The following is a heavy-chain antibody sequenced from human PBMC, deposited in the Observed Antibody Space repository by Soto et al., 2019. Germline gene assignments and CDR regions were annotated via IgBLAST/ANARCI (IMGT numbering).Heavy chain of an antibody. CDR1: GGSISSGDYY. CDR3: ATRTNYDYVWGSPRGAFDI. D-gene: IGHD3-16*01. Sequence: TLSLTCTVSGGSISSGDYYWSWIRQPPGKGLEWIGYIYYSGSTYYNPSLKSRVTISVDTSKNQFSLKLSSVTAADTAVYYCATRTNYDYVWGSPRGAFDIWGQGTMVTVSS. J-gene: IGHJ3*02. V-gene: IGHV4-30-4*01. CDR2: IYYSGST.